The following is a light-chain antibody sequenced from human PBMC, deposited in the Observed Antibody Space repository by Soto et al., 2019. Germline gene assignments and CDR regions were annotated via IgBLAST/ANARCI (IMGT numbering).Light chain of an antibody. CDR1: SSDVGGYNY. Sequence: QSALTQPVSVSGSPGQSITISCTGTSSDVGGYNYVSWYQQHPGKAPKLIIFEVSYRPSGISNRFSASKSGDTASLTISGLQADDEADYYCCSYTDSRTHIFGSGTKVTVL. J-gene: IGLJ1*01. CDR2: EVS. CDR3: CSYTDSRTHI. V-gene: IGLV2-14*01.